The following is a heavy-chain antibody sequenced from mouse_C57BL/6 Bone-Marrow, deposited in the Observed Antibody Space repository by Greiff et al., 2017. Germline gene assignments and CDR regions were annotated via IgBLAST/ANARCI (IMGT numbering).Heavy chain of an antibody. J-gene: IGHJ1*03. CDR1: GFTFSSYA. Sequence: EVKLVESGEGLVKPGGSLKLSCAASGFTFSSYAMSWVRQTPEKRLEWVAYIRSGGDYIYYEDTVKGRFTISRDNARNTLYLQRSSLKSEDTAMYYCKRDEDYYGSSYYWYFDVWGTGTTVTVSA. D-gene: IGHD1-1*01. V-gene: IGHV5-9-1*02. CDR3: KRDEDYYGSSYYWYFDV. CDR2: IRSGGDYI.